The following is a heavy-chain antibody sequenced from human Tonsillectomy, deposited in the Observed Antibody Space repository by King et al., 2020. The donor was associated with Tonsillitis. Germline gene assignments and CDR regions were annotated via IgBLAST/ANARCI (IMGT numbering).Heavy chain of an antibody. CDR2: INPHSGGT. V-gene: IGHV1-2*02. Sequence: QLVQSGAEAKKPGASVKVSCKASGYTFTGYFMHWVRQAPGQGLEWMGWINPHSGGTNYAQNFQGRVTMTRDTSSSTVYMELISLRSDDPAVYFCARDRGSGWYGYWGQGTLVTVSS. CDR1: GYTFTGYF. D-gene: IGHD6-19*01. CDR3: ARDRGSGWYGY. J-gene: IGHJ4*02.